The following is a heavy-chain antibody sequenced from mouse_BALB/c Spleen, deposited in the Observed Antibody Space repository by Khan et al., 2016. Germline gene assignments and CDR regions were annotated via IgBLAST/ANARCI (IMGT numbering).Heavy chain of an antibody. V-gene: IGHV14-3*02. CDR3: ASSRGDYGDYAWFAY. Sequence: VQLQQSGAELVKPGVSVKLSCTASGFNIKDTYMHWVKQRPEQGLEWIGRIDPASGNTKYDPKFPGKATITADTSSNTAYLQLSSLTSEDTAVYYCASSRGDYGDYAWFAYWGQGTLVTVSA. D-gene: IGHD2-13*01. CDR2: IDPASGNT. J-gene: IGHJ3*01. CDR1: GFNIKDTY.